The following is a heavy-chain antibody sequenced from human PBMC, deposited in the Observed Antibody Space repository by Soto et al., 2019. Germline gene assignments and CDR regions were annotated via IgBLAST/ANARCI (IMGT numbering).Heavy chain of an antibody. CDR2: ISGGGGRV. Sequence: EVQLLESGGGLVQPGGSLRLSCAASGFTFSNYDMSWVRQAPGKGLEWVSTISGGGGRVYYADSVKGRFTISRDNSKNTLYMQMIGQRAEYTAVYYCAKSPASLVCFDYWGQGTLVTVSS. CDR3: AKSPASLVCFDY. V-gene: IGHV3-23*01. CDR1: GFTFSNYD. J-gene: IGHJ4*02. D-gene: IGHD2-2*01.